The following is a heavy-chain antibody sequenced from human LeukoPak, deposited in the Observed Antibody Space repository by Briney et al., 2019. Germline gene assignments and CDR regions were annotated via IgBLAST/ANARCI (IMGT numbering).Heavy chain of an antibody. Sequence: GGSLRLSCAASGLTASDYYMSWFRKAPGKGLEWVSIIYSDGSADYADSVRGRFTISRDNSKNTVYLQMNSLRGGDTAVYYCARAVAAAANYWGQGTLVTVSS. V-gene: IGHV3-66*02. J-gene: IGHJ4*02. CDR3: ARAVAAAANY. D-gene: IGHD6-13*01. CDR2: IYSDGSA. CDR1: GLTASDYY.